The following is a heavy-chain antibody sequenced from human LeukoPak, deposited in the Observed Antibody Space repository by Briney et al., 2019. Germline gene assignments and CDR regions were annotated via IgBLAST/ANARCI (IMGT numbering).Heavy chain of an antibody. V-gene: IGHV4-34*01. J-gene: IGHJ4*02. D-gene: IGHD3-10*01. CDR1: GGSFSGYY. CDR2: INHRGST. Sequence: SETLSLTCAVHGGSFSGYYWSWIRQPPGKGLEWIGEINHRGSTNYNPSLKSRVTISVDTSKNQFSLKLSSVTAADTAVYFCARGGSMVRGVIPRDYWGQGTLVTVSS. CDR3: ARGGSMVRGVIPRDY.